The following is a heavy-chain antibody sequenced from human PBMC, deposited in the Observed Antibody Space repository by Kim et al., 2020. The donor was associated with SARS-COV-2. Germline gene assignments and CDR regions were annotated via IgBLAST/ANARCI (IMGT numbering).Heavy chain of an antibody. CDR2: ISWNSGSI. Sequence: GGSLRLSCAASGFTFDDYAMHWVRQAPGKGLEWVSGISWNSGSIGYADSVKGRFTISRDNAKNSLYLQMNSLRAEDTALYYCAKDLDCSGGSCYPYWGQGTLVTVSS. J-gene: IGHJ4*02. D-gene: IGHD2-15*01. CDR3: AKDLDCSGGSCYPY. CDR1: GFTFDDYA. V-gene: IGHV3-9*01.